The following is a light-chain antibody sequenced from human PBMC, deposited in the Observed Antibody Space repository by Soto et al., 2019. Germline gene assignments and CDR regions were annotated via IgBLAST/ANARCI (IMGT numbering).Light chain of an antibody. CDR1: SSNVESYNL. CDR3: SSYAGAVV. V-gene: IGLV2-23*01. J-gene: IGLJ2*01. CDR2: EGS. Sequence: QSALTQPASVSGSPGQSITISCTRTSSNVESYNLVSWYQHPPGKAPKLIIYEGSERPSGVSSRFSGAQSGHSASLTISGLQAEDEADYYCSSYAGAVVFGGGTKLTVL.